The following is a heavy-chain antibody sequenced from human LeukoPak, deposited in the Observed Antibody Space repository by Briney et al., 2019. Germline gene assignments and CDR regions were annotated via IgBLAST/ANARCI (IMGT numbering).Heavy chain of an antibody. CDR2: IYYSGRT. CDR1: GDSISSYY. CDR3: ARGGAGNCGGVCYLNWFDP. D-gene: IGHD2-21*02. J-gene: IGHJ5*02. V-gene: IGHV4-59*01. Sequence: KPSESLSLTCTVSGDSISSYYWSWIRQPPGKGLEWIGFIYYSGRTKYTPSLKSRVTISVDTSKNQFALKLNSVTAADTAVYYCARGGAGNCGGVCYLNWFDPWGQGTLVTVSS.